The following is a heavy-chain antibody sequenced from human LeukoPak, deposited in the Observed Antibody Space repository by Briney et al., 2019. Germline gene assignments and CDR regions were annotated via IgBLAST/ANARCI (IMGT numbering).Heavy chain of an antibody. V-gene: IGHV3-74*01. CDR3: ARDLDYGGNSKFDY. CDR2: IKSGGSSI. D-gene: IGHD4-23*01. CDR1: GFTFSSYW. Sequence: GGSLRLSCAASGFTFSSYWMHWVRQAPGKGLVWVSRIKSGGSSIRYADSVKGRFTISRDNAKNTLYLQMNSLRAEDTAVYYCARDLDYGGNSKFDYWGQGTLVTVSS. J-gene: IGHJ4*02.